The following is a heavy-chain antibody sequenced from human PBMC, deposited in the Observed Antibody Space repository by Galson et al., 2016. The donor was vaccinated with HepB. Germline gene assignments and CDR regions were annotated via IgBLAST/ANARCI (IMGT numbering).Heavy chain of an antibody. CDR3: GRDLGGALPAAYGMDV. J-gene: IGHJ6*02. V-gene: IGHV3-33*01. CDR2: MWYDGSKK. Sequence: SLRLSCAASGFTFGSYAMHWVRQAPGKGLEWVAVMWYDGSKKYYSDSVKGRFTISRDNSKKTLYLQMNSQRVEDTAVFYCGRDLGGALPAAYGMDVGGQGTTVTVSS. CDR1: GFTFGSYA. D-gene: IGHD2-21*02.